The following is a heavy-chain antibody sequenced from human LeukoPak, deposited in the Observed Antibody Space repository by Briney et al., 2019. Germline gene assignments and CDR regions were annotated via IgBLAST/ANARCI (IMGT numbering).Heavy chain of an antibody. CDR2: IYYSGST. J-gene: IGHJ4*02. Sequence: SETLSLTCTVPGGSISSSSYYWGWIRQPPGKGLEWIGSIYYSGSTYYNPSLKSRVTISVDTSKNQFSLKLSSVTAADTAVYYCARHLAAAGFYYFDYWGQGTLVTVSS. D-gene: IGHD6-13*01. V-gene: IGHV4-39*01. CDR1: GGSISSSSYY. CDR3: ARHLAAAGFYYFDY.